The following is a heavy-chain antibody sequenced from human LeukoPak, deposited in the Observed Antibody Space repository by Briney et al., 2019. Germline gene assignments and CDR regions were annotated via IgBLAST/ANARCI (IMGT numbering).Heavy chain of an antibody. Sequence: SETLSLTCTVSGGSISSYYWSWIRQPPGKGLEWIGYVFHDGSTSYNPSLKTRVTISVDRSKNQFSLNLSSVTAADTAVYYCARAHRGFTYFDYWGQGTLVTVSS. CDR3: ARAHRGFTYFDY. CDR1: GGSISSYY. J-gene: IGHJ4*02. D-gene: IGHD5-12*01. V-gene: IGHV4-59*12. CDR2: VFHDGST.